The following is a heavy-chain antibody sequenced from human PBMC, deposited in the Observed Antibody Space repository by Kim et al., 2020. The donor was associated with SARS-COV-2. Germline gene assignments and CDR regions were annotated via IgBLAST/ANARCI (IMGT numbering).Heavy chain of an antibody. Sequence: GGSLRLSCAASGFTFSNYAMSWVRQAPGKGLEWVSGISGSDTNTYYADSVKGRFTISRDNSKNTLYLQMNSLGAEDTALYYCSKVSGSDAYNDAVDYWGQGTLVTVSS. D-gene: IGHD3-22*01. CDR1: GFTFSNYA. J-gene: IGHJ4*02. V-gene: IGHV3-23*01. CDR2: ISGSDTNT. CDR3: SKVSGSDAYNDAVDY.